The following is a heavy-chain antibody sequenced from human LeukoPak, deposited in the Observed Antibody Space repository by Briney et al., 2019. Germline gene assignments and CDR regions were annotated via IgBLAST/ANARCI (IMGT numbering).Heavy chain of an antibody. J-gene: IGHJ4*02. CDR1: GFTFSNAW. V-gene: IGHV3-15*07. CDR2: IKSKTDGGTT. CDR3: AKFIAAAVSFDY. D-gene: IGHD6-13*01. Sequence: GGSLRLSCAASGFTFSNAWMNWVRQAPGKGLEWVGRIKSKTDGGTTDYAAPVKGRFTISRDDSKNTLYLQMNSLKTEDTAVYYCAKFIAAAVSFDYWGQGTLVTVSS.